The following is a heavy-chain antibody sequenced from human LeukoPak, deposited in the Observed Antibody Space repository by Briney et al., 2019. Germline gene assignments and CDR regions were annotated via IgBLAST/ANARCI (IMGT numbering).Heavy chain of an antibody. CDR3: AYDF. CDR2: ISGNGVDT. V-gene: IGHV3-23*01. J-gene: IGHJ4*02. CDR1: GFTFRNFG. Sequence: GGSLRLSCAASGFTFRNFGMTWVRQAPGKGLEWVSSISGNGVDTYYADSVKGRFTISRDNSKKTLYLQMNSLRVEDTAVYYCAYDFWGQGTLVTVSS.